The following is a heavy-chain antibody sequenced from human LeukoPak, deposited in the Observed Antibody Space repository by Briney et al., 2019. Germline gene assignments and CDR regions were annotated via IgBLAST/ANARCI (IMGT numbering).Heavy chain of an antibody. V-gene: IGHV5-51*01. Sequence: GESLKISCKGSGYSFTSYWIGWVRQMPGKGLEWMGIIYPGDSDTRYSPSFQGQVTISADKSIRTAYLQWSSLKASDTAVYYCARQDPAAKDAFDIWGQGTMVTVSS. D-gene: IGHD2-2*01. CDR1: GYSFTSYW. CDR2: IYPGDSDT. CDR3: ARQDPAAKDAFDI. J-gene: IGHJ3*02.